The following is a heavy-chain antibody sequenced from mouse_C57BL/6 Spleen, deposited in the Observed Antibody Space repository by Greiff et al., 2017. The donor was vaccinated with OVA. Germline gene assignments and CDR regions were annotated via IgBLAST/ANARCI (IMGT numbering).Heavy chain of an antibody. CDR2: INPSNGGT. CDR1: GYSFTSYW. V-gene: IGHV1-53*01. CDR3: ARAGCGYDGYYFDD. Sequence: QVQLQQPGPELVKPGASVKLSCKASGYSFTSYWMHWVKQRPGQGLEWIGNINPSNGGTNYNEKFKSKATLTVDKSSSTAYMQLSILTSEDSAVYCCARAGCGYDGYYFDDWGQGTTLTVSS. D-gene: IGHD2-2*01. J-gene: IGHJ2*01.